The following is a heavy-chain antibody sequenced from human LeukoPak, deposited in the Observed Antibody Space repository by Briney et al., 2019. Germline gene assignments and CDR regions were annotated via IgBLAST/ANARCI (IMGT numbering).Heavy chain of an antibody. CDR3: ARDGYYDSSGYIDY. CDR1: GFTFSSYS. D-gene: IGHD3-22*01. Sequence: GGSLRLSCAASGFTFSSYSMNWVRQAPGKGLEWVSYISSSSSTIYYADSVKGRFTISRDNAKNSLYLQMNSLRAEDTAVYYCARDGYYDSSGYIDYWGQGTLVTVSS. CDR2: ISSSSSTI. V-gene: IGHV3-48*04. J-gene: IGHJ4*02.